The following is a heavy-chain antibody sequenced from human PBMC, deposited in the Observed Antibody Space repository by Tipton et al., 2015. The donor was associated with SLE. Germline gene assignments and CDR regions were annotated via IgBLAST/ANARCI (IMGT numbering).Heavy chain of an antibody. CDR2: LYSGGST. Sequence: SLRLSCAASGFTVSSKYMNWIRQAPGKGLEWVSVLYSGGSTYYADSVKGRFTISGDNSKNTLFLQMNSLRVEDTAVYYCASELTPLYGMDVWGQGTTVTVSS. V-gene: IGHV3-66*01. D-gene: IGHD2-8*01. CDR1: GFTVSSKY. J-gene: IGHJ6*02. CDR3: ASELTPLYGMDV.